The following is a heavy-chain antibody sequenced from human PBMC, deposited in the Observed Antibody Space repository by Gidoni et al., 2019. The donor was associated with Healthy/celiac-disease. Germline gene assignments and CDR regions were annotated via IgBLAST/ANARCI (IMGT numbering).Heavy chain of an antibody. V-gene: IGHV3-23*01. CDR3: AKGGIVKDVLLWFGELSSTGTDAFDI. Sequence: EVQLLESVGGLVQPGGSLSLSCAASGFTFHRYALSLVRQAPGKGLEWVSAISGSGGSTYYADSVKGRFTISRDNAKNTLYLQMNSLRAEDTAVYYCAKGGIVKDVLLWFGELSSTGTDAFDIWGQGTMVTVSS. D-gene: IGHD3-10*01. CDR2: ISGSGGST. J-gene: IGHJ3*02. CDR1: GFTFHRYA.